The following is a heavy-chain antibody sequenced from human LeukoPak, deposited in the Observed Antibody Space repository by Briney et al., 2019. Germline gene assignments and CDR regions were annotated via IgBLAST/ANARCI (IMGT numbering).Heavy chain of an antibody. CDR2: IRYDGSNK. CDR1: GFTFSSYG. D-gene: IGHD3-10*01. Sequence: GGSLRLSCAASGFTFSSYGMHWVRQAPGKGLEWVAFIRYDGSNKYYADSVKGRFTISRDNAKNSLYLQMNSLRAEDTAVYYCARGGSTLWFGELLGPRHRIYGMDVWGQGTTVTVSS. J-gene: IGHJ6*02. CDR3: ARGGSTLWFGELLGPRHRIYGMDV. V-gene: IGHV3-30*02.